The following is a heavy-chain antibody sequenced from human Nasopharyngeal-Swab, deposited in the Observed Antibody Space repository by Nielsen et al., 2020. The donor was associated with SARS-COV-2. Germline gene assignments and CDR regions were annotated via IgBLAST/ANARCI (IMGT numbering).Heavy chain of an antibody. CDR3: AKDRIGYCTKGVCYNSGMDV. V-gene: IGHV3-23*01. CDR1: GFTFSDYA. Sequence: GESLKISCAASGFTFSDYAMGWVRQAPGKGLEWVSLITGSAGRSDYADSVKGRFTISRDNSKNTVYLQMNGLRVEDTAVYYCAKDRIGYCTKGVCYNSGMDVWGQGTTVTVSS. J-gene: IGHJ6*02. CDR2: ITGSAGRS. D-gene: IGHD2-8*01.